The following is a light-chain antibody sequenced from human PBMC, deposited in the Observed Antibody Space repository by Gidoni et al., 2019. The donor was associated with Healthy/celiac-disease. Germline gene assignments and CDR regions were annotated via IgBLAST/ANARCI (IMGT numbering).Light chain of an antibody. CDR1: QSVSSN. J-gene: IGKJ1*01. CDR2: GAS. V-gene: IGKV3-15*01. CDR3: QHYNNWPET. Sequence: IVVTQSPATLSVSPGERATLSCRASQSVSSNLASYQQKPGQAPRLLIYGASSRATGIPARFSGSGWGTESTLTISSLQSEYFAVYYCQHYNNWPETFGQGTRVEIK.